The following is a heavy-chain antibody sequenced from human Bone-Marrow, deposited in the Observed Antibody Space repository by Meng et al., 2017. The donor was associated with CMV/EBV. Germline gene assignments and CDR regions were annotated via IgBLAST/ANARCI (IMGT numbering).Heavy chain of an antibody. Sequence: VGAVGGSCKPGGHLRLSRAVSRFTFSDYYMSWIRQAPGKGLEWVSYISSSSSYTNYADSVKGRFTISRDNAKNSLYLQMNSLRAEDTAVYYCARSRYSGSYLDYWGQGTLVTVSS. CDR2: ISSSSSYT. CDR3: ARSRYSGSYLDY. CDR1: RFTFSDYY. J-gene: IGHJ4*02. D-gene: IGHD1-26*01. V-gene: IGHV3-11*06.